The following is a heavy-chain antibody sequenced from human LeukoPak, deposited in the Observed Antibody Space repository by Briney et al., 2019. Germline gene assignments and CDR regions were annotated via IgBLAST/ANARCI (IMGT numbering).Heavy chain of an antibody. D-gene: IGHD2-2*01. Sequence: ASVKVSCKASGGTFSSYAISWVRQAPGQGLEWMGGIIPIFGTANYAQKLQGRVTITADESTSTAYMELSSLRSEDTAVYYCAREPHLGYCSSTSCPSGSWFDPWGQGTLVTVSS. CDR2: IIPIFGTA. CDR3: AREPHLGYCSSTSCPSGSWFDP. V-gene: IGHV1-69*13. CDR1: GGTFSSYA. J-gene: IGHJ5*02.